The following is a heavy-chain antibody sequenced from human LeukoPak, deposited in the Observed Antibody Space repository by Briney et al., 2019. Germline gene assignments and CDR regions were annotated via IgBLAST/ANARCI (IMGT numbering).Heavy chain of an antibody. CDR3: AKVILRGRRSMDWFFDL. J-gene: IGHJ2*01. D-gene: IGHD2-15*01. CDR2: ISGDGGSP. V-gene: IGHV3-43*02. Sequence: GGSLRLSCAASGFTFDDYAMHWVRQAPGKGLEWVSLISGDGGSPYYADSLKGRFTISRDNSKNSLYLQMSSLRTEDTAFYYCAKVILRGRRSMDWFFDLWAVAPWSLSPQ. CDR1: GFTFDDYA.